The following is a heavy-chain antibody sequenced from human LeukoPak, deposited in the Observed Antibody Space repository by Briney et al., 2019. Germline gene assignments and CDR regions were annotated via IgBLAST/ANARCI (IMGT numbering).Heavy chain of an antibody. Sequence: GASVKVSCKASGYTFTGYYMHWVRQAPGQGLEWMGWINPNSGGTNYAQKFQGRVTMTRDTSISTAYMELSRLRSDDTAVYYCARDRLWVVRGVMVYWGQGTLVTVSS. V-gene: IGHV1-2*02. J-gene: IGHJ4*02. CDR2: INPNSGGT. D-gene: IGHD3-10*01. CDR3: ARDRLWVVRGVMVY. CDR1: GYTFTGYY.